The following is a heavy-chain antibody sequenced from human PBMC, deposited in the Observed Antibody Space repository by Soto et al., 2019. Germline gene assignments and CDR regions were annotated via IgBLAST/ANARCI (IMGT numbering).Heavy chain of an antibody. V-gene: IGHV1-69*01. CDR2: IIPIFGTA. J-gene: IGHJ6*02. CDR1: GGTFSSYA. CDR3: ARDVRVFSERPGSYYYGMDV. Sequence: QVQLVQSGAEVKKPGSSVKVSCKASGGTFSSYAISWVRQAPGQGLEWMGGIIPIFGTANYAQKFQGRVTITADESTCTACMELSSMRSEDTAVYYCARDVRVFSERPGSYYYGMDVWGQGTTVTVSS. D-gene: IGHD3-10*02.